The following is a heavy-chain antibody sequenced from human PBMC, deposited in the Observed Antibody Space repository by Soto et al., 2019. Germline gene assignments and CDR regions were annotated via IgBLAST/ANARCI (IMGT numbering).Heavy chain of an antibody. CDR3: ARLGGSVAAKLDR. CDR1: GGTFSSYT. CDR2: IIPILGIA. Sequence: SEKVSCKASGGTFSSYTISWLRQAPGQGLDWMGRIIPILGIANYAQKFQGRVTITADKSTSTAYMELSSLRSEDTAVYYCARLGGSVAAKLDRWGQGTLFTVSS. J-gene: IGHJ5*02. V-gene: IGHV1-69*02. D-gene: IGHD2-15*01.